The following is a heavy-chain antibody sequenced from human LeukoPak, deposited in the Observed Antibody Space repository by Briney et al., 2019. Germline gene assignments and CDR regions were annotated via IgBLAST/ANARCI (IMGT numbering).Heavy chain of an antibody. CDR2: IYYSGST. D-gene: IGHD6-13*01. V-gene: IGHV4-59*01. CDR1: GGSISSYY. CDR3: AGEARGIAAAGTGY. J-gene: IGHJ4*02. Sequence: SETLSLTCTVSGGSISSYYWSWIRQPPGKGLEWIGYIYYSGSTNYNPSLKSRVTISVDTSKNQFSLKLSSVTAADTAVYYCAGEARGIAAAGTGYWGQGTLVTVFS.